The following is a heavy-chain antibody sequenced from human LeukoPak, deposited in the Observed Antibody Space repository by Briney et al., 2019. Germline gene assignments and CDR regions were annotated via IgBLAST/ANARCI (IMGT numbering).Heavy chain of an antibody. CDR3: ARHDIVVVPAAIDAFDI. CDR1: GYSFTSYW. CDR2: IDPSDSYT. D-gene: IGHD2-2*01. J-gene: IGHJ3*02. V-gene: IGHV5-10-1*01. Sequence: GESLKISCKGSGYSFTSYWISRVRQMPGKGLEWMGRIDPSDSYTNYSPSFQGHVTISADKSISTAYLQWSSLKASDTAMYYCARHDIVVVPAAIDAFDIWGQGTMVTVSS.